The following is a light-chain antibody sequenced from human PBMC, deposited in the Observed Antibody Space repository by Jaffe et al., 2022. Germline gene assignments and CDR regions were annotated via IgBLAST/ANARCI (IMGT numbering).Light chain of an antibody. CDR3: QQLNSHPLT. J-gene: IGKJ4*01. V-gene: IGKV1-9*01. CDR1: QGISSY. CDR2: SAS. Sequence: DIQLTQSPSFLSASVGDRVTITCRASQGISSYLAWYQQKPGKAPNLLIYSASTLQSGVPSRFSGSGSGTEFTLTISSLQPEDFATYYCQQLNSHPLTFGGGTKVEIK.